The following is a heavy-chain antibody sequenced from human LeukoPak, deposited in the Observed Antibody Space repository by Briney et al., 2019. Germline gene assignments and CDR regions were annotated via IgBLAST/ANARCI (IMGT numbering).Heavy chain of an antibody. CDR3: AREDFRILTHYYYGMDV. D-gene: IGHD3/OR15-3a*01. J-gene: IGHJ6*02. Sequence: ASVKVSCKASGYTFTGYYMHWVRQAPGQGLEWMGWINPNSGGTNYAQKFQGRVTMTRDTSISTAYMELSRLRSDDTAVYYCAREDFRILTHYYYGMDVWGQWTTVTVSS. CDR1: GYTFTGYY. CDR2: INPNSGGT. V-gene: IGHV1-2*02.